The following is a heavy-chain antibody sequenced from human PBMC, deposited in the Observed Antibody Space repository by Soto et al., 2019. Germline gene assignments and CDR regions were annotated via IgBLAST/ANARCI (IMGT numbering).Heavy chain of an antibody. CDR3: AGAPGDCSSTSCYNWLDP. D-gene: IGHD2-2*01. CDR1: GYTFTSYG. CDR2: ISAYNGNT. V-gene: IGHV1-18*01. J-gene: IGHJ5*02. Sequence: GSVKVSCKASGYTFTSYGISWVRQAPGQGLEWMGWISAYNGNTNYAQKLQGRVTMTTDTSTSTAYMELRSLRSDDTAVYYCAGAPGDCSSTSCYNWLDPWGKGTLVTVSS.